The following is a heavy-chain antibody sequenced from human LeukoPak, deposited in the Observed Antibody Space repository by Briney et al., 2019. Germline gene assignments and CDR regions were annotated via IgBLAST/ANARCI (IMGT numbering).Heavy chain of an antibody. Sequence: SETLSLACIVSGGSITSYYWSWIRQPPGKGLEWIGYIYDTGNTNYNPSLRSRVTISIGTPKDQFSLRLSSVTAADTAVYYCAGGGNYRFDPWGQGTLVTVSS. CDR1: GGSITSYY. D-gene: IGHD1-7*01. J-gene: IGHJ5*02. CDR3: AGGGNYRFDP. V-gene: IGHV4-59*12. CDR2: IYDTGNT.